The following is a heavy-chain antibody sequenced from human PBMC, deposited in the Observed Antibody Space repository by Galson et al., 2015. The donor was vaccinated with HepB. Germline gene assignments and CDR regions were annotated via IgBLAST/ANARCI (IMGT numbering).Heavy chain of an antibody. Sequence: SLRLSCAASGFTFSSYAMHWVRQAPGKGLEWVAVISYDGSNKYYADSVKGRFTVSRDNSKNTLYLQMNSLRAEDTAVYYCAREASSYSSSPTFFDYWGQGTLVTVSS. CDR1: GFTFSSYA. J-gene: IGHJ4*02. V-gene: IGHV3-30-3*01. D-gene: IGHD6-6*01. CDR3: AREASSYSSSPTFFDY. CDR2: ISYDGSNK.